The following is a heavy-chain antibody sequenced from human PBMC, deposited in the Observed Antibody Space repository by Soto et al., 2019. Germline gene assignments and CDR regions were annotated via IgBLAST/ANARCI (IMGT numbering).Heavy chain of an antibody. V-gene: IGHV1-69*01. CDR3: AAELGFGKLSVV. CDR1: GDTFKNCV. Sequence: QVQVVQSGVEVRRPGSSVKVSCKASGDTFKNCVISWGRQAPGQGLEWMGGIIPLFGTTDFAQRFQGRLTITTDESTTTAYMELSRLRSEDTATYYWAAELGFGKLSVVWGQGTTVIVSS. J-gene: IGHJ6*02. CDR2: IIPLFGTT. D-gene: IGHD3-10*01.